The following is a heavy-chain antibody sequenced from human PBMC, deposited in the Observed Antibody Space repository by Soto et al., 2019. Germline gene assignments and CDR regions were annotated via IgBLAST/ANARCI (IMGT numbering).Heavy chain of an antibody. D-gene: IGHD2-2*01. CDR2: ISGSGGST. CDR3: AKNADIVVVPAAPPSLYYFDY. V-gene: IGHV3-23*01. CDR1: GFTFSSYA. J-gene: IGHJ4*02. Sequence: GGSLRLSCAASGFTFSSYAMSWVRQAPGKGLEWVSAISGSGGSTYYADSVKGRFTISRDNSKNTLYLQMNSLRAEDTAVYYCAKNADIVVVPAAPPSLYYFDYWGQGTLVTVSS.